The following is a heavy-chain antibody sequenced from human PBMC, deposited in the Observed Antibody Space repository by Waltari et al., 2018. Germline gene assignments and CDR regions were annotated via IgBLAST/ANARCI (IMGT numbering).Heavy chain of an antibody. D-gene: IGHD6-19*01. J-gene: IGHJ4*02. CDR1: GFAVSYYG. CDR2: IRHDRSSE. Sequence: VQLVESGGGVVRPGGSLGRSWVGSGFAVSYYGMPWPRPAPGKGREWVAFIRHDRSSEHYGESVKGRFIISTENFKNTLYLQMNSLRIEDTGIYYCAKDIRNGWYADYLGQGTLVTVSS. V-gene: IGHV3-30*02. CDR3: AKDIRNGWYADY.